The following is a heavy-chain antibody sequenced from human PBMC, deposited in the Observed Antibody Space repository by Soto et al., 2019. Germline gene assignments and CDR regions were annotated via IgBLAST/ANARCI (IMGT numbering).Heavy chain of an antibody. CDR1: GGSISSYY. J-gene: IGHJ6*02. CDR3: ARDRSIVGATVFYGMDV. V-gene: IGHV4-59*12. D-gene: IGHD1-26*01. Sequence: PSETLSLTCTVSGGSISSYYWSWIRQPPGKGLEWIGYIYYSGSTNYNPSLKSRVTISVDTSKNQFSLKLSSVTAADTAVYYCARDRSIVGATVFYGMDVWDQGTTVTVSS. CDR2: IYYSGST.